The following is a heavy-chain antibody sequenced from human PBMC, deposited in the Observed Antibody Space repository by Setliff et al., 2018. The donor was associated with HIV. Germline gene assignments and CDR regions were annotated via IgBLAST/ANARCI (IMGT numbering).Heavy chain of an antibody. CDR3: AQGRTTTWYDMDV. Sequence: PGGSLRLSCAASGFIFSDHYMDWVRQAPGKGLEWVSGISDSGGASHYADSVKGRFTISRDNSKNTLHLQMDSLRVEDTAVYYCAQGRTTTWYDMDVWGQGTTVTVSS. D-gene: IGHD2-2*01. CDR2: ISDSGGAS. CDR1: GFIFSDHY. J-gene: IGHJ6*01. V-gene: IGHV3-23*01.